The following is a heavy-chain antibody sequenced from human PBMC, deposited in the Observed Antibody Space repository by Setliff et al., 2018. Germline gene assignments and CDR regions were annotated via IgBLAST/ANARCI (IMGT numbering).Heavy chain of an antibody. Sequence: ASVKVSCKASGYTFANSIVSWVRQAPGQGLEWVGWISPYTGKTYFAQKLQGRVTMTTDTSTGIAYMELRSLRSDDTAVYYCAISTLSLCSGGNCPNAFDIWGQGTLVTVSS. D-gene: IGHD2-15*01. V-gene: IGHV1-18*04. CDR1: GYTFANSI. CDR2: ISPYTGKT. CDR3: AISTLSLCSGGNCPNAFDI. J-gene: IGHJ3*02.